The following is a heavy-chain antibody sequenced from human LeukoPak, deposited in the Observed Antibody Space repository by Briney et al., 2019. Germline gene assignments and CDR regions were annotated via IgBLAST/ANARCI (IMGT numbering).Heavy chain of an antibody. J-gene: IGHJ6*02. V-gene: IGHV3-30-3*01. CDR3: ARDHWVTMVRGVIPLYGLDV. CDR2: ISYDGSNK. D-gene: IGHD3-10*01. CDR1: GFTFSTYA. Sequence: GESLRLSCAASGFTFSTYAMHWVRQAPGKGVEWVAVISYDGSNKYYADSVKGRFTISRDNSKSTLYLQMISLRAEDTAVYYCARDHWVTMVRGVIPLYGLDVWGQGSTVTVSS.